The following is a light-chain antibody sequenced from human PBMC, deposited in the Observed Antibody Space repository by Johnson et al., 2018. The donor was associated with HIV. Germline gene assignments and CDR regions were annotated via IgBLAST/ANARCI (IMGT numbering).Light chain of an antibody. V-gene: IGLV1-51*01. CDR3: GVWDASLSPHYV. CDR2: DNN. CDR1: SSNIGNNY. Sequence: QSALTQPPSVSAAPGQKVTISCSGSSSNIGNNYVSWYQQLPGTAPKLLIYDNNKRPSGIPDLFSGSKSGASATLGITGLPTGDEADYYCGVWDASLSPHYVFGTGTTITVL. J-gene: IGLJ1*01.